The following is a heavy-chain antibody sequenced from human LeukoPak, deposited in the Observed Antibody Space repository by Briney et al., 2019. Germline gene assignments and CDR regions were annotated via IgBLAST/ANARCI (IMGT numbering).Heavy chain of an antibody. CDR1: GYTFTGHY. V-gene: IGHV1-69*13. CDR2: IIPLFGTA. J-gene: IGHJ1*01. D-gene: IGHD2-21*01. CDR3: ARDSSEFRSLIPH. Sequence: SVKVSCKASGYTFTGHYIHWVRQAPGQGLEWMGGIIPLFGTANYAQKFQGRVTITADESTSTAYMELSSLRSEDTAVYYCARDSSEFRSLIPHWGQGTLVTVSS.